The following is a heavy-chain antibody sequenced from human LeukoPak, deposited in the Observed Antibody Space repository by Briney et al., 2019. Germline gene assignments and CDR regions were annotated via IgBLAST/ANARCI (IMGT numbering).Heavy chain of an antibody. J-gene: IGHJ4*02. Sequence: PGGSLRLSCAASGFTFSDYYMSWIRQAPGKGLEWVSYISSSGSTIYYADSVKGRFTISRDNAKNSLYLQMNSLRAEQTAVYYCASPTYYDYVWGSYRTPSHWGQGTLVTVSS. D-gene: IGHD3-16*02. V-gene: IGHV3-11*04. CDR1: GFTFSDYY. CDR3: ASPTYYDYVWGSYRTPSH. CDR2: ISSSGSTI.